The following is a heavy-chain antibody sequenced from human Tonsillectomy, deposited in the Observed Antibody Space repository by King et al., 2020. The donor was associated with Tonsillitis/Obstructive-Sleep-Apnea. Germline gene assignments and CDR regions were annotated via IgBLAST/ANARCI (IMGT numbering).Heavy chain of an antibody. Sequence: VQLVESGGGLVQPGGSLRLSCAASGFTFSSYWMHWVRQAPGKGLVWVSRINSDGSSTSYADSVKGRFTISRDNAKNTLYLQMNSLRAEDTAVYYCAREHIYDFWSGYPQDGFDPWGQATLVTVSS. J-gene: IGHJ5*02. CDR2: INSDGSST. D-gene: IGHD3-3*01. V-gene: IGHV3-74*01. CDR3: AREHIYDFWSGYPQDGFDP. CDR1: GFTFSSYW.